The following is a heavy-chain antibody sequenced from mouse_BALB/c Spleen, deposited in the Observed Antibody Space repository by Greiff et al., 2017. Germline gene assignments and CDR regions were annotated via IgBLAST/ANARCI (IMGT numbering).Heavy chain of an antibody. CDR3: ARGWLLGYFDV. Sequence: VQRVESGAELVRPGTSVKVSCKASGYAFTNYLIEWVKQRPGQGLEWIGVINPGSGGTNYNEKFKGKATLTADKSSSTAYMQLSSLTSDDSAVYFCARGWLLGYFDVWGAGTTVTVSS. D-gene: IGHD2-3*01. CDR1: GYAFTNYL. J-gene: IGHJ1*01. CDR2: INPGSGGT. V-gene: IGHV1-54*01.